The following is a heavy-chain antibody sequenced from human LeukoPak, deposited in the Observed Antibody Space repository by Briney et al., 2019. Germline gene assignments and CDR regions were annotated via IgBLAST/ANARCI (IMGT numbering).Heavy chain of an antibody. CDR2: IYYSGST. J-gene: IGHJ5*02. CDR1: GGSISSGGYY. CDR3: VRERRWYYDSSGYYWFDP. D-gene: IGHD3-22*01. Sequence: SETLSLTCTVSGGSISSGGYYWRWIRQHPGKGLERNGYIYYSGSTYYNPSLKSLITISVNTTTNTFSLKLSSVTAAATAVYYCVRERRWYYDSSGYYWFDPWGQGTLVTVSS. V-gene: IGHV4-31*01.